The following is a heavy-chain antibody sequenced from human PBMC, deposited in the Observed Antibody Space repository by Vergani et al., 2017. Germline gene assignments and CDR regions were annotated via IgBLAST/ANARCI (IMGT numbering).Heavy chain of an antibody. D-gene: IGHD3-3*01. CDR1: GFTFSVFA. V-gene: IGHV3-73*02. CDR2: IRDKTYNYAT. CDR3: YYDCWADNESGDD. J-gene: IGHJ6*04. Sequence: ELQLVESGGGLVQPGGSLPLSCAASGFTFSVFAMHWVRQTSGQGLEWIGCIRDKTYNYATAYAVSVKGRFIISRDDSKKTAYMQMNRLTIEDTAVYYCYYDCWADNESGDDWGKGTTVTVAS.